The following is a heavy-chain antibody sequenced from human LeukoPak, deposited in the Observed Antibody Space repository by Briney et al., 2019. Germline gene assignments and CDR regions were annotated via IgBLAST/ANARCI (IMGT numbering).Heavy chain of an antibody. D-gene: IGHD3-22*01. CDR2: IIPIFGTA. J-gene: IGHJ4*02. Sequence: AASVKVSCKASGGTFSSYAISWVRQAPGQGLEWMGGIIPIFGTANYAQKFQGRVTITADESTSTAYMELSSLRSEDTAVYSCARPHYDSSGYRLDYWGQGTLVTVSS. CDR1: GGTFSSYA. CDR3: ARPHYDSSGYRLDY. V-gene: IGHV1-69*13.